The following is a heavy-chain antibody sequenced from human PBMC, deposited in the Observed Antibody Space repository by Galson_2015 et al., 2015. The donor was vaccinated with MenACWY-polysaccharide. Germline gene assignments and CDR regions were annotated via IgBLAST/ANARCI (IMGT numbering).Heavy chain of an antibody. CDR1: GSRVSNSG. D-gene: IGHD2-2*01. CDR2: IQYAGRNK. V-gene: IGHV3-33*01. Sequence: SLSLSGAASGSRVSNSGMHWVRQAPGKGLEWVAVIQYAGRNKVYADSVKGRFTISRDNSKNTVFLEMNTLGDEDTAVYYCAREGSRIVFHAFDIWGQGTMVTVSS. J-gene: IGHJ3*02. CDR3: AREGSRIVFHAFDI.